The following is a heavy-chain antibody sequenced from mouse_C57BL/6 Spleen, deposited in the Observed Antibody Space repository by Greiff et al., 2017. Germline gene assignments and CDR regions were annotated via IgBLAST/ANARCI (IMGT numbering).Heavy chain of an antibody. CDR1: GFTFSDYG. CDR3: SRRAGEAMDY. Sequence: EVMLVESGGGLVKPGGSLKLSCAASGFTFSDYGMHWVRQAPEKGLEWVAYISSGSSTIYYADTVKGRFTISRDNAKNTLFLPMTSLRSEYTSMYYCSRRAGEAMDYWGQGTSVTVSS. CDR2: ISSGSSTI. V-gene: IGHV5-17*01. J-gene: IGHJ4*01.